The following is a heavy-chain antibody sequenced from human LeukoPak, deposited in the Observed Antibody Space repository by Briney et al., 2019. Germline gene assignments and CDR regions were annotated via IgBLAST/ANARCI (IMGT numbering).Heavy chain of an antibody. CDR2: SYYSGST. Sequence: SETLSLTCTVSGGSISSYYWSWIRQPPGKGLEWIGYSYYSGSTNYNPSLKSRVTISVDTSKNQFSLNLSSVTAADTAVYYCARHMRYCSSTSCSDAFDIWGQGTMVTVSS. CDR1: GGSISSYY. V-gene: IGHV4-59*08. D-gene: IGHD2-2*01. J-gene: IGHJ3*02. CDR3: ARHMRYCSSTSCSDAFDI.